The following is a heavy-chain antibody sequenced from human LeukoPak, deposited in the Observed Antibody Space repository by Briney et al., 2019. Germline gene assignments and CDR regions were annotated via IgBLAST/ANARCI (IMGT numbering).Heavy chain of an antibody. CDR2: IYYSGSA. J-gene: IGHJ5*02. CDR3: ARHSSGGTYYDILTGYEDWFDP. CDR1: GGSISSSSYY. D-gene: IGHD3-9*01. Sequence: SETLSLTCTVSGGSISSSSYYWGWIRQPPGKGLEWIGSIYYSGSAYYNPSLKSRVTISVDTSKNQFSLKLSSVAAADTAVYYCARHSSGGTYYDILTGYEDWFDPWGQGTLVTVSS. V-gene: IGHV4-39*01.